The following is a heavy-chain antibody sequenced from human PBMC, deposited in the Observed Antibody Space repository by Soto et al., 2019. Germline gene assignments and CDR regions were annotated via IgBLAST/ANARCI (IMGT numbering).Heavy chain of an antibody. J-gene: IGHJ5*02. Sequence: SETLALTCAVYGGPFSGYYWSWIRQPPGKGLEWIGEINHSGSTNYNPSPKSRVPLSVDTSKNQFSLKLSSVTAADTAVYYCARARGYRRGSRVATAREFAPWGQGTLVQAPQ. CDR1: GGPFSGYY. D-gene: IGHD5-18*01. CDR3: ARARGYRRGSRVATAREFAP. CDR2: INHSGST. V-gene: IGHV4-34*01.